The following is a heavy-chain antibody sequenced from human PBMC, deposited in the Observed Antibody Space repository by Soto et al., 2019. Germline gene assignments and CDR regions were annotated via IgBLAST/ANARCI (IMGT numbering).Heavy chain of an antibody. CDR3: ARGLEGTYNWLDP. V-gene: IGHV3-74*01. CDR2: INGDGNSI. J-gene: IGHJ5*02. Sequence: EVQLVESGGGLVQPGGSLRLSCAASGFTFSSHWMHCVRQGPGKGLVYVSRINGDGNSISYADSVKGRFTISRDNAKNTLYLQMNSLRAEDTAVYYCARGLEGTYNWLDPWGQGTLVTVSS. D-gene: IGHD1-7*01. CDR1: GFTFSSHW.